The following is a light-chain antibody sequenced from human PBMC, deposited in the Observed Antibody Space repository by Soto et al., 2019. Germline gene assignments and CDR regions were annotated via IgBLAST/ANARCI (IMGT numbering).Light chain of an antibody. V-gene: IGLV2-23*01. J-gene: IGLJ3*02. CDR1: SSDVGSYNL. CDR2: EGS. Sequence: QSALTQPASVSGSPGQSITISCTGTSSDVGSYNLVSWYQQHPGKAPKLMIYEGSKRPSGVSNRFPGSKSGNTASLTISGLQAEDEADYYCCSYAGSSTVLFGGGTKLTVL. CDR3: CSYAGSSTVL.